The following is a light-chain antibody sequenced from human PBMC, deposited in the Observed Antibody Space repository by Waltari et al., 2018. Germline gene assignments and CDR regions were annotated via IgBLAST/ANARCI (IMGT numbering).Light chain of an antibody. J-gene: IGKJ5*01. CDR3: QQSHSIPIT. Sequence: DIQMTQSPSSLSASVGDSVTITCRASQVITRYLHWYQQRPGKAPKLLIYAASTLENGGPSRFSGAGSGTDFTLTINGLQSEDFATYFCQQSHSIPITFGQGTRLDIK. CDR1: QVITRY. CDR2: AAS. V-gene: IGKV1-39*01.